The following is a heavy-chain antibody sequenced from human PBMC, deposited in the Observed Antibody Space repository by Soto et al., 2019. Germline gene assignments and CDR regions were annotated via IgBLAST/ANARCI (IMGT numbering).Heavy chain of an antibody. Sequence: WGALRVSCASSVFPFSTYAMSWVRQAPGKGLEWVSAISGSGGSTYYADSVKGRFTISRDNSKNTLYLQMNSLRAEDTAVYYCAKSRGYSYGYPVDYWGQGTMFTVSS. CDR2: ISGSGGST. D-gene: IGHD5-18*01. V-gene: IGHV3-23*01. CDR3: AKSRGYSYGYPVDY. J-gene: IGHJ4*02. CDR1: VFPFSTYA.